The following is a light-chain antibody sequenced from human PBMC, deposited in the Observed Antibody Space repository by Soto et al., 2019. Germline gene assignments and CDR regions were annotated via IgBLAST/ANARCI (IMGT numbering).Light chain of an antibody. CDR2: EVS. J-gene: IGLJ1*01. CDR3: CSYARRSTHV. V-gene: IGLV2-23*02. CDR1: SSVVGSYNL. Sequence: QSALTQPASVSGSPGQSITISCTGTSSVVGSYNLVSWYQQHPGKAPKLMIYEVSKRPSGVSNRFSGSKSGNTASLTISGLQAEDEADYYCCSYARRSTHVFGTGTKVNVL.